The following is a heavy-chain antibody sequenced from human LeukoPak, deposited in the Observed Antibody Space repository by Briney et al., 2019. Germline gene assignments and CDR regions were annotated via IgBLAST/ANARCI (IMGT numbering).Heavy chain of an antibody. CDR3: ARSNQADDY. CDR2: IKGDGSST. CDR1: GFTFSSYW. Sequence: GGSLRLSCAASGFTFSSYWMHWVRQAPGKGLVWVSSIKGDGSSTSYADSVKGRLTISRDNARNTLYLQMDSLRAEDTGVYYCARSNQADDYWGQGTLVTVSS. V-gene: IGHV3-74*01. J-gene: IGHJ4*02. D-gene: IGHD1-14*01.